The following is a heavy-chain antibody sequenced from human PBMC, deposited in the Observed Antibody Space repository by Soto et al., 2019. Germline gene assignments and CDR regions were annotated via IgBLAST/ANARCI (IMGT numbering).Heavy chain of an antibody. CDR2: IWYDGRNK. V-gene: IGHV3-33*01. D-gene: IGHD6-19*01. CDR3: ARVPRSGPGANSFYM. Sequence: GGSLRLSCAASGFTFSSSGMHWVRQAPGKGLEWVAVIWYDGRNKNYADSVKGRFTVSRDNSQNTLYLQMNSLRVEDTAVYYCARVPRSGPGANSFYMWGQGSKVTVSS. J-gene: IGHJ3*02. CDR1: GFTFSSSG.